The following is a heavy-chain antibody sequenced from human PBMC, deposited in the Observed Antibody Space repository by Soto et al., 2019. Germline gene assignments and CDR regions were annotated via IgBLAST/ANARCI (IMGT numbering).Heavy chain of an antibody. J-gene: IGHJ6*02. CDR3: ARETESYSWNDGLMDV. CDR2: IDTGTTFM. D-gene: IGHD1-20*01. Sequence: EVQLVESGGGLVKPGGSLRLSCAASGFSFSNFTMNWVRQAPGKGLEWVSSIDTGTTFMFYADSVTGRFIISRDNSRKSVYLQMSSLRAEDTAVYYCARETESYSWNDGLMDVWGQGTTVTVSS. V-gene: IGHV3-21*01. CDR1: GFSFSNFT.